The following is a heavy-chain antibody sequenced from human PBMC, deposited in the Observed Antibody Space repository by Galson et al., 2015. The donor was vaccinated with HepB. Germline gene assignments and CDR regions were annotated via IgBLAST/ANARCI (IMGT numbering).Heavy chain of an antibody. CDR1: GFTFRNAW. D-gene: IGHD4-11*01. V-gene: IGHV3-15*01. CDR3: TTFLEMTTVQY. CDR2: IKKKSEGGTT. J-gene: IGHJ4*02. Sequence: SLRLSCAASGFTFRNAWMSWVRQTPGKGLEWVGRIKKKSEGGTTDYAAPVKGRFTISRDDPKNTLYLEMYSLKTEDTALYYCTTFLEMTTVQYWGQGTLVTVSS.